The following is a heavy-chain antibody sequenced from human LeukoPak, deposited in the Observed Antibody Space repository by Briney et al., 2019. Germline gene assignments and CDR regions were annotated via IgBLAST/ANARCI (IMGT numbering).Heavy chain of an antibody. CDR3: ARGAAYSSSPVDY. Sequence: SETLSLTCTVSGGSISSYYWSWIRQLPGKGLEWIGYIYYSGSTNYNPSLKSRVTISVDTSKNQFSLKLSSVTAAGTAVYYCARGAAYSSSPVDYWGQGTLVTVSS. CDR1: GGSISSYY. V-gene: IGHV4-59*01. CDR2: IYYSGST. D-gene: IGHD6-6*01. J-gene: IGHJ4*02.